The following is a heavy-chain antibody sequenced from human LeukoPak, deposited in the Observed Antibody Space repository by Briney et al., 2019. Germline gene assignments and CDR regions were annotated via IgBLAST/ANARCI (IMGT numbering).Heavy chain of an antibody. V-gene: IGHV3-23*01. CDR3: ASRYCSGGSCYLDY. Sequence: GGSLRLSCAASGFTFSSYAMSWVRQAPGKGLEWVSAISGSGGSTYYADSVKGRFTISRDNSKNTMYLQMNSLRAEDTAVYYCASRYCSGGSCYLDYWGQGTLVTVSS. J-gene: IGHJ4*02. CDR2: ISGSGGST. CDR1: GFTFSSYA. D-gene: IGHD2-15*01.